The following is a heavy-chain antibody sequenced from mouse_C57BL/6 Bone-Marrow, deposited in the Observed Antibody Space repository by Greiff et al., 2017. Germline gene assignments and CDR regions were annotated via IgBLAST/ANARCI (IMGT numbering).Heavy chain of an antibody. CDR2: IYPGDGDT. CDR1: GYAFSSYW. D-gene: IGHD1-1*01. V-gene: IGHV1-80*01. CDR3: ARPAYGSSYWFAY. Sequence: QVQLQQSGAELVKPGASVKISCKASGYAFSSYWMNWVKQRPGKGLEWIGQIYPGDGDTNYNGKFKGKATLTADKSSSTAYMQLSSLTSEDSAVSFCARPAYGSSYWFAYWGQGTLVTVSA. J-gene: IGHJ3*01.